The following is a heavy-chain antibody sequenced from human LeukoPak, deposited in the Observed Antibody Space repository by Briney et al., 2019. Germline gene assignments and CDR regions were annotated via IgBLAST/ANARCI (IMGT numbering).Heavy chain of an antibody. CDR2: VSHRGST. CDR3: ARLGITMVRGVIISRAQYYYYMDV. D-gene: IGHD3-10*01. J-gene: IGHJ6*03. CDR1: GYSISNGYY. Sequence: SETLSLTCTVSGYSISNGYYWGWIRQSPGKGLEWVGSVSHRGSTYYNPSLKSRVTISVDTSKNQFSLKLSSVTAADTAVYYCARLGITMVRGVIISRAQYYYYMDVWGKGTTVTISS. V-gene: IGHV4-38-2*02.